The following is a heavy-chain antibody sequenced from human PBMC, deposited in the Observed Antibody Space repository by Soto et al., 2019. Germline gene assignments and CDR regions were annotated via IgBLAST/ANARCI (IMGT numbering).Heavy chain of an antibody. V-gene: IGHV3-53*01. CDR1: GFTVSSNY. D-gene: IGHD2-2*01. J-gene: IGHJ4*02. CDR3: ARDVRYCSSTSCYDEYYFDY. CDR2: IYSGGST. Sequence: GGSLRLSCAASGFTVSSNYMSWVRQAPGKGLEWVSVIYSGGSTYYADSVKGRFTISRDNSKNTLYLQMNSLRAEDTAVYYCARDVRYCSSTSCYDEYYFDYWGQGTQVTVSS.